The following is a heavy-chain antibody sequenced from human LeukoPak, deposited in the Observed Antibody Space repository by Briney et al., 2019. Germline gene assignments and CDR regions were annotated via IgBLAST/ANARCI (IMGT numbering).Heavy chain of an antibody. CDR3: AKGGRPHYYYYMDV. J-gene: IGHJ6*03. CDR2: ISWNSGSI. V-gene: IGHV3-9*03. CDR1: GFTFDDYA. Sequence: GGSLRLSCAASGFTFDDYAMHWVRHAPGKGLEWVSGISWNSGSIGYADSVKGRFTISRDNAKNSLYLQMNSLRAEDMALYYCAKGGRPHYYYYMDVWGKGTTVTVSS. D-gene: IGHD2-15*01.